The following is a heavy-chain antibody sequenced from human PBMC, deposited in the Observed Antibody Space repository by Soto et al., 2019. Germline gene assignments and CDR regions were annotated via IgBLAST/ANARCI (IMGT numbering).Heavy chain of an antibody. CDR1: GDSIRSGDYY. CDR3: ARSVGYYYYGMDV. J-gene: IGHJ6*02. V-gene: IGHV4-30-4*01. D-gene: IGHD1-26*01. CDR2: IYYSGST. Sequence: DLEESGPGLVKPSQTLSLTCTVLGDSIRSGDYYWNWIRQPPGRGLEWIGYIYYSGSTYYNPSLKSRLTMSVDTSKNQFPLRLSSVIAADTAVYYCARSVGYYYYGMDVWGQGTTVIVSS.